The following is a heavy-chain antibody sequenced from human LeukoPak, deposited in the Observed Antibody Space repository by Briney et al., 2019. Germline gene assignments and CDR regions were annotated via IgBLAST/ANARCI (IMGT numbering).Heavy chain of an antibody. Sequence: SETLSLTCTVSGGSISSFYWSWIRQPPGKGLEWIGEINHSGSTNYNPSLKSRVTISVDTSKNQFSLKLSSVTAADTAVYYCARLNSGRYYYYYYMDVWGKGTTVTISS. J-gene: IGHJ6*03. V-gene: IGHV4-34*01. CDR2: INHSGST. D-gene: IGHD1-26*01. CDR3: ARLNSGRYYYYYYMDV. CDR1: GGSISSFY.